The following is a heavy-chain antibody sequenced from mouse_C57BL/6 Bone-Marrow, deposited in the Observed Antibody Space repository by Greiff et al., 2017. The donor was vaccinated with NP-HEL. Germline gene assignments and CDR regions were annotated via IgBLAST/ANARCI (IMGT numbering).Heavy chain of an antibody. CDR1: GYTFTSYW. J-gene: IGHJ1*03. CDR2: IYPGNSDT. CDR3: NPITTLVATRYFDV. V-gene: IGHV1-5*01. Sequence: EVQLQQSGTVLARPGASVKMSCKTSGYTFTSYWMHWVKQRPGQGLEWIGAIYPGNSDTSYNQKFKGKATLTAVTSSSTAYMEISSLTTEDSAVFYCNPITTLVATRYFDVWGTGTTVTVAS. D-gene: IGHD1-1*01.